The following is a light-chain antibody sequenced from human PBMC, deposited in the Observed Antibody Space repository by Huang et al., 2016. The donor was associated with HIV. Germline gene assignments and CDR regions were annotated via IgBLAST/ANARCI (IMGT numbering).Light chain of an antibody. J-gene: IGKJ4*02. CDR2: DTS. Sequence: EVVLTQSPATLSLSPGVRSTLSCRASPTISRYLAWYQHKPGQPPRHLIYDTSKRATDIPARFSGSGSGTDFTLTISCLEPKDVAEYYCHQRAGWALFGGGTKVEIK. CDR3: HQRAGWAL. CDR1: PTISRY. V-gene: IGKV3-11*01.